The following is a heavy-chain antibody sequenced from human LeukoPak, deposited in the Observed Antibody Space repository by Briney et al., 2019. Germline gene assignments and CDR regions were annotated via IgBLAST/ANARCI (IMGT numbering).Heavy chain of an antibody. J-gene: IGHJ4*02. CDR1: GFTFSSYN. V-gene: IGHV3-48*02. CDR3: AGASVLLEYSGYSP. Sequence: PGGSLRLSCVASGFTFSSYNMNWVRQAPGKGLEWVSYISSSSSTIYYADSVKGRFTISRDNAKNSLYLQMNSLRDEDTAVYYWAGASVLLEYSGYSPWGQGTLVTVSS. CDR2: ISSSSSTI. D-gene: IGHD5-12*01.